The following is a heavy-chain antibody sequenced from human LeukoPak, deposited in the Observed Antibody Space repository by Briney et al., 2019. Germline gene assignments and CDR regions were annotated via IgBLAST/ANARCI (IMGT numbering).Heavy chain of an antibody. D-gene: IGHD6-19*01. Sequence: SETLSLTCTVSGGSISSYYWSWIRQPPGKGLEWIGYIYYSGSTNYNPSLKSRVTISVDTSKNQFSLKLSSVTAADTAVYYCARVIAVAGLILDVWGQGTTVTVSS. J-gene: IGHJ6*02. CDR1: GGSISSYY. CDR2: IYYSGST. V-gene: IGHV4-59*01. CDR3: ARVIAVAGLILDV.